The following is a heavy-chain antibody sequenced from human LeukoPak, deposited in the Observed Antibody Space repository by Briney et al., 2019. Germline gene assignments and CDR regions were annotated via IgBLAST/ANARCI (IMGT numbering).Heavy chain of an antibody. V-gene: IGHV3-48*03. CDR3: ANMGIAAALEN. D-gene: IGHD6-13*01. CDR2: ITSSGTTT. J-gene: IGHJ4*02. Sequence: GGSLRLSCAASGFSFSSYEMNWVRQAPGKWLEWISHITSSGTTTYYADSVKGRFTIFRDTAKNSQYLQMNSLRSKNTAVYYCANMGIAAALENWGQGTLVTVSS. CDR1: GFSFSSYE.